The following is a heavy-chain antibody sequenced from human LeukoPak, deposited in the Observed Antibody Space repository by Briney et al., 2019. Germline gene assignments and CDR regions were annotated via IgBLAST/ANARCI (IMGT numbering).Heavy chain of an antibody. V-gene: IGHV1-69*04. CDR1: GGTFSSYA. J-gene: IGHJ6*02. Sequence: ASVTVSCKASGGTFSSYAISWVRQAPGQGLEWMGRIIPILGIANYAQKFQGRVTITADKSTSTAYMELSSLRSEDTAVYYCAVGSGNEYYYGMDVWGQGTTVTVSS. CDR3: AVGSGNEYYYGMDV. D-gene: IGHD3-10*01. CDR2: IIPILGIA.